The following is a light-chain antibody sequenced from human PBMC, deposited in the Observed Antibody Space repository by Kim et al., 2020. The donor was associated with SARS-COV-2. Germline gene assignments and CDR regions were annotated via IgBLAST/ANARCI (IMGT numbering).Light chain of an antibody. V-gene: IGLV3-1*01. CDR2: QDS. CDR3: QAWDSSTAVV. Sequence: VSPGQTASITCAGDKLGDKYACWYQQKPGQSPVLVIYQDSKRPSGIPERFSGSNSGNTATLTISGTQAMDEADYYCQAWDSSTAVVFGGGTQLTVL. CDR1: KLGDKY. J-gene: IGLJ2*01.